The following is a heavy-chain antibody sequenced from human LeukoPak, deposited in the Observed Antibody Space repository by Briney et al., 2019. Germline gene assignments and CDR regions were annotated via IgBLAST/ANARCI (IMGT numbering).Heavy chain of an antibody. J-gene: IGHJ3*02. CDR2: IYTSGSI. Sequence: SETLSLTCTVSGGSISSYYWSWIRQPAGKGLEWIGRIYTSGSINYNPSLKSRVTISVDTSKNQFSLKLSSVTAADTAVYYCARGIAAAAMGAFDIWGQGTMVTVSS. CDR3: ARGIAAAAMGAFDI. V-gene: IGHV4-4*07. D-gene: IGHD6-13*01. CDR1: GGSISSYY.